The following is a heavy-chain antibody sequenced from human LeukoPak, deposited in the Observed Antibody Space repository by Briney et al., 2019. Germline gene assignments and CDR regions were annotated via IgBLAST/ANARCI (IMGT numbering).Heavy chain of an antibody. CDR2: ISDSAYST. CDR3: ARDYPALGYCTSSTCSFFDY. CDR1: GFTFDDYA. J-gene: IGHJ4*02. V-gene: IGHV3-23*01. Sequence: GRSLRLSCAASGFTFDDYAMSWVRQAPGKGLEWVSAISDSAYSTFYADSVKGRFTISRDDSQNTLYLQMSSLRAEDTAVYYCARDYPALGYCTSSTCSFFDYWGQGILVTVSS. D-gene: IGHD2-15*01.